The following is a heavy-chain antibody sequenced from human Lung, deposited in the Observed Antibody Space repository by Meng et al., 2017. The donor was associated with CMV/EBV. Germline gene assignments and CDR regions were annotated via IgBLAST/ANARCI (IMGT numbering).Heavy chain of an antibody. V-gene: IGHV2-5*01. Sequence: CTVSGFSLRTSGVGVGWIRQPPGKALEWLALIYWNDDKRYSPSLRSRLTITKDTSKNQVVLTMTNMDPVDTATYYCAHTTPRSGLNYWGQGTLVTVSS. CDR2: IYWNDDK. CDR3: AHTTPRSGLNY. CDR1: GFSLRTSGVG. J-gene: IGHJ4*02. D-gene: IGHD3-16*01.